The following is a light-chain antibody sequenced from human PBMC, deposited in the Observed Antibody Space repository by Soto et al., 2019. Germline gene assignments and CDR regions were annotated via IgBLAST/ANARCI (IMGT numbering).Light chain of an antibody. CDR2: LGS. Sequence: DIVLTQSPLSLPVTPGEPASISWRSSQSLLNSNGYNYLDWYLQKPGQSPQLLIYLGSNRASGVPDRFSGSGSGTDFTLKISRVEAEDVGFYYCMQARQTLMYTFGQGTKLDIK. J-gene: IGKJ2*01. CDR3: MQARQTLMYT. CDR1: QSLLNSNGYNY. V-gene: IGKV2-28*01.